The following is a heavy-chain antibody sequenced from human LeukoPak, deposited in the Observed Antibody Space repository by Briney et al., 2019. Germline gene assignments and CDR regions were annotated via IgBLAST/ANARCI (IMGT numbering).Heavy chain of an antibody. J-gene: IGHJ4*02. D-gene: IGHD2-15*01. CDR2: IYYSGST. CDR1: GGSISSGGYY. V-gene: IGHV4-31*03. CDR3: ARELAAALDY. Sequence: PSETLSLTCTVFGGSISSGGYYWSWIRQHPGKGLEWIGYIYYSGSTYYNPSLKSRVTISVDTSKNQFSLKLSSVTAADTAVYYCARELAAALDYWGQGTLVTVSS.